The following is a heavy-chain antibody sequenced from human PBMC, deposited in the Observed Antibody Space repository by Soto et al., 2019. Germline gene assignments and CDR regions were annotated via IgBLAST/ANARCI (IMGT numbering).Heavy chain of an antibody. V-gene: IGHV4-34*01. CDR3: ARGRRFCSSTSCYSLAEYFQH. D-gene: IGHD2-2*01. J-gene: IGHJ1*01. CDR1: GGSFSGYY. CDR2: INHSGST. Sequence: SETLSLTCAVYGGSFSGYYWSWIRQPPGKGLEWIGEINHSGSTNYNPSLKSRVTISVDTSKNQFSLKLSSVTAADTAVYYCARGRRFCSSTSCYSLAEYFQHWGQGTLVTVSS.